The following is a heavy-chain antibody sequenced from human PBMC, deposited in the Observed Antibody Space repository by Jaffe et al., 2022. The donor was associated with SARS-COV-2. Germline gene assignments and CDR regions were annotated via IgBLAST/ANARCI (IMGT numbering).Heavy chain of an antibody. CDR2: IIPIFGTA. CDR3: ASSQDTAMVWSEYYFDY. V-gene: IGHV1-69*01. D-gene: IGHD5-18*01. J-gene: IGHJ4*02. CDR1: GGTFSSYA. Sequence: QVQLVQSGAEVKKPGSSVKVSCKASGGTFSSYAISWVRQAPGQGLEWMGGIIPIFGTANYAQKFQGRVTITADESTSTAYMELSSLRSEDTAVYYCASSQDTAMVWSEYYFDYWGQGTLVTVSS.